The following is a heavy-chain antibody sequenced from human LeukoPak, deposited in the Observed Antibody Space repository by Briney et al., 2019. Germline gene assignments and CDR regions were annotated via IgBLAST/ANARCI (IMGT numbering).Heavy chain of an antibody. CDR1: GFTFSSYS. CDR2: ISSSSSTI. V-gene: IGHV3-48*04. J-gene: IGHJ4*02. D-gene: IGHD4-17*01. CDR3: ARVDYGDYAGEDY. Sequence: GGSLRLSCAASGFTFSSYSMNWVRQAPGKGLEWVSYISSSSSTIYYADSVKGRFTISRDNAKNSLYLQMNSLRAEDTAVYYCARVDYGDYAGEDYWGQGTLVTVSS.